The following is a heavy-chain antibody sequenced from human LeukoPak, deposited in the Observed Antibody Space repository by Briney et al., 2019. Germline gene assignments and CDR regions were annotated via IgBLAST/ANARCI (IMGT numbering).Heavy chain of an antibody. CDR2: INHSGST. CDR3: ARGGGSSAGVFDI. Sequence: PSETLSLTCAVYGGSFSGYYWSWIRQPPGKGLEWIGEINHSGSTNYNPPLKSRVTISVDTPKNQFSLKLSSVTAADTAVYYCARGGGSSAGVFDIWGQGTMVTVSS. J-gene: IGHJ3*02. V-gene: IGHV4-34*01. D-gene: IGHD2-15*01. CDR1: GGSFSGYY.